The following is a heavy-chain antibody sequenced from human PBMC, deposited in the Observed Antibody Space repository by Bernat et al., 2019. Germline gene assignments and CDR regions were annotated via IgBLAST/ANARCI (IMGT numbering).Heavy chain of an antibody. D-gene: IGHD3-9*01. CDR2: IYYSGST. CDR3: ARHPRGRYFVWFWFDP. J-gene: IGHJ5*02. V-gene: IGHV4-39*01. Sequence: QLQLQESGPGLVKPSETLSLTCTVSGGSISSSSYYWGWIRQPPGKGLEWIGSIYYSGSTYYNPSLKSRVTISVDTSKNQFSLKLSSVTAADTAVYYCARHPRGRYFVWFWFDPWGQGTLVTVSS. CDR1: GGSISSSSYY.